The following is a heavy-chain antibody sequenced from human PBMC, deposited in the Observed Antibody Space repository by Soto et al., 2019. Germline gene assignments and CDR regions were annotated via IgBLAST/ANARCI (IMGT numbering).Heavy chain of an antibody. V-gene: IGHV2-5*02. CDR1: GFSLTSGVG. CDR2: IYWDDDK. J-gene: IGHJ4*02. D-gene: IGHD5-12*01. Sequence: QITLKESGPTLVRPPQTLTLTCTFSGFSLTSGVGVGWIRQPPGKALEWLALIYWDDDKRYSPSLKNRLTITKDTSKNQVVLTLPTVGPVDTATYFCAHIDPEIVTVGGHGGFDCWGQGTLVTVSS. CDR3: AHIDPEIVTVGGHGGFDC.